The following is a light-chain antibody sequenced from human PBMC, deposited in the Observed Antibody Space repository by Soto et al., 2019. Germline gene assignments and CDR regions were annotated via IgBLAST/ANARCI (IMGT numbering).Light chain of an antibody. CDR1: QTVRDKD. J-gene: IGKJ5*01. CDR2: DWS. V-gene: IGKV3-11*01. CDR3: HQRYNWPRVT. Sequence: ECVLTQSPGALSLSRGERAARSCRASQTVRDKDLSWYQQGPCHSPRLLIYDWSNMATGIAARFRGSGSGTDFIPTITSLEPEDFAVYFCHQRYNWPRVTFGQGTRLEI.